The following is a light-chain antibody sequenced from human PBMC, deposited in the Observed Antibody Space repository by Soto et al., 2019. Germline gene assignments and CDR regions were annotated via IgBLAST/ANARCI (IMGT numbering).Light chain of an antibody. CDR3: QSYDFGLSAHNYV. CDR1: SSNIGAGYD. J-gene: IGLJ1*01. Sequence: QSVLTQPPSVSGAPGQTFTISCTGSSSNIGAGYDVHWYQQLPGRAPQLLIFGNNNRPSGVPGRFSGSKSGTSASLAIAGLQVEDEADYYCQSYDFGLSAHNYVFGTGTKLTVL. CDR2: GNN. V-gene: IGLV1-40*01.